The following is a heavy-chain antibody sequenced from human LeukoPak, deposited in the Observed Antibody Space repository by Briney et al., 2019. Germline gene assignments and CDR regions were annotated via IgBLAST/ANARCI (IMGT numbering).Heavy chain of an antibody. Sequence: GGSLRLSCAASGFTFSNYHMNWVRQAPGKGLEWVSSIDTSGGSIYYADSVKGRFTISRDNSKNTLYLQMNSLRAEDTAVYYCAKPNSGGSCYSCYYYMDVWGKGTTVTVSS. D-gene: IGHD2-15*01. V-gene: IGHV3-23*05. CDR3: AKPNSGGSCYSCYYYMDV. CDR1: GFTFSNYH. CDR2: IDTSGGSI. J-gene: IGHJ6*03.